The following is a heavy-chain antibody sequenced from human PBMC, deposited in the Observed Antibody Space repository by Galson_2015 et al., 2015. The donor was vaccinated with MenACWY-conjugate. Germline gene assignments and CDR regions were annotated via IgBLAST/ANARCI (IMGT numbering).Heavy chain of an antibody. D-gene: IGHD1-26*01. V-gene: IGHV1-18*01. J-gene: IGHJ5*02. CDR1: GYTFSSYV. CDR3: ARAPRFRSGGYTFWFDP. Sequence: SVKVSCKASGYTFSSYVISWVRQAPGQGLEWMGWISGHNGNTSFAQKLQGRLTMTTDTSTSTAYMELRSLTSDDTAVYYCARAPRFRSGGYTFWFDPWGQGTLVTVSS. CDR2: ISGHNGNT.